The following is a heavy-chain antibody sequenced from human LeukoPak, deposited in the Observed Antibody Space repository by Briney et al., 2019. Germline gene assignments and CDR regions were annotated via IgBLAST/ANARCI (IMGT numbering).Heavy chain of an antibody. CDR3: ARPEHGGSYPFDY. CDR2: ISSSSSTV. V-gene: IGHV3-48*02. Sequence: PGGSLRLSCAASGFTFSSYSMNWVRQAPGKGLEWVSYISSSSSTVYYADSVKGRFTISRDNAKNSLYLQMNSLRDEDTAVYYCARPEHGGSYPFDYWGQGTLVTVSS. J-gene: IGHJ4*02. CDR1: GFTFSSYS. D-gene: IGHD1-26*01.